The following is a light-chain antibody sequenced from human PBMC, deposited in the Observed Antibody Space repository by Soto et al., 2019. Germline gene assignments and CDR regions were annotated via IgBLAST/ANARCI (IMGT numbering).Light chain of an antibody. CDR3: QQYNNWPRT. CDR2: GAS. J-gene: IGKJ2*01. Sequence: IEMTQSPVTLSVSPGERATFSCRASQSVSSNLAWYQQKPGQTPRLLIYGASTRATGIPARFTGSGSGTEFTLTISSLQSEDFAIYYCQQYNNWPRTFGQGTKLEIK. V-gene: IGKV3-15*01. CDR1: QSVSSN.